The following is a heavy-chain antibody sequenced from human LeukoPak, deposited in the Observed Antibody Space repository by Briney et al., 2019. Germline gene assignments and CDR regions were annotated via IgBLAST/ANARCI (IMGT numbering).Heavy chain of an antibody. CDR1: GDSVSSNSAA. CDR2: TYYRSKWYN. D-gene: IGHD3-3*01. CDR3: ARGNYDFWSGYSNYFDY. V-gene: IGHV6-1*01. J-gene: IGHJ4*02. Sequence: SQTLSLTCAISGDSVSSNSAAWNWIRQSPSRGLEWLGRTYYRSKWYNDYAVSVKSRITINPDTSKNQFSLQLNSVTPEDTAMYYCARGNYDFWSGYSNYFDYWGQGTLVTVSS.